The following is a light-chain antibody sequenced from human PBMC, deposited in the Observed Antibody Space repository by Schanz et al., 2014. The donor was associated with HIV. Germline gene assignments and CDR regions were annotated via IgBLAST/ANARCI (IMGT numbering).Light chain of an antibody. CDR1: SSNIGAGYD. CDR3: ATWDITLNGPV. CDR2: DNT. J-gene: IGLJ2*01. Sequence: QSVLAQPPSVSGAPGQRVTISCTGTSSNIGAGYDVHWYQLLPGTAPTLLIFDNTNRPSGVPDRFSGSKSGTSASLVISGLQSEDEADYYCATWDITLNGPVFGGGTKLTVL. V-gene: IGLV1-40*01.